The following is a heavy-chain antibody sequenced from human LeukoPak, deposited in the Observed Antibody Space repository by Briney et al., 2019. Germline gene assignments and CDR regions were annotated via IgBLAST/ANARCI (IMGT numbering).Heavy chain of an antibody. CDR3: ARDRSGSPGSAFDI. Sequence: ASVKVSCKASGGTFSSYTISRLRQAPGQGLEWMGRIIPIVGIANYAQKFQGRVTITADKSTSTAYMELSSLRSEDTAVYYCARDRSGSPGSAFDIWGQGTMVTVSS. J-gene: IGHJ3*02. D-gene: IGHD1-26*01. CDR1: GGTFSSYT. V-gene: IGHV1-69*04. CDR2: IIPIVGIA.